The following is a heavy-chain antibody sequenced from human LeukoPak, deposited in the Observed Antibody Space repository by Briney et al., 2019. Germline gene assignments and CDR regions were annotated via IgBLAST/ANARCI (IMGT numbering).Heavy chain of an antibody. D-gene: IGHD3-10*01. CDR1: GFTFDDYG. V-gene: IGHV3-20*01. CDR3: ARASPDYYGSGSWNYFDY. J-gene: IGHJ4*02. CDR2: INWNGGST. Sequence: PGGSLRLPCAASGFTFDDYGMSWVRQAPGKGLEWVSGINWNGGSTGYADSVKGRFTISRDNAKNSLYLQMNSLRAEDTALYHCARASPDYYGSGSWNYFDYWGQGTLVTVSS.